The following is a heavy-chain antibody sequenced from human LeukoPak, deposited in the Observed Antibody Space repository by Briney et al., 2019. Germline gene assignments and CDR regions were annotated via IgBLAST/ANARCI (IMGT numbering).Heavy chain of an antibody. CDR2: IRGSGGTT. V-gene: IGHV3-23*01. D-gene: IGHD2-2*01. CDR3: TTYCSSSSCYSRGLN. CDR1: GFTFSSYA. Sequence: GGSLRLSCAASGFTFSSYAMSWVRQAPGKGLEWVSAIRGSGGTTFYADSVKGRFTISRDNAKNTLYLQMNSLRDEDTAVYYCTTYCSSSSCYSRGLNWGQGTLVTVSS. J-gene: IGHJ4*02.